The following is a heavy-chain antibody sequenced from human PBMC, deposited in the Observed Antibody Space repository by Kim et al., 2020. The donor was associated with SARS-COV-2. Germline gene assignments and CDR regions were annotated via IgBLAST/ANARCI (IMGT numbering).Heavy chain of an antibody. CDR3: TTIQWLDPGGELFDY. V-gene: IGHV3-73*01. Sequence: GGSLRLSCAASGFTFSGSAMHWVRQASGKGLEWVGRIRSKANSYATGYAESVKGRFTISRDDSKNTAYLQMNSLKTEDTAVYYCTTIQWLDPGGELFDYWGQGTLVTVSS. J-gene: IGHJ4*02. D-gene: IGHD3-16*01. CDR2: IRSKANSYAT. CDR1: GFTFSGSA.